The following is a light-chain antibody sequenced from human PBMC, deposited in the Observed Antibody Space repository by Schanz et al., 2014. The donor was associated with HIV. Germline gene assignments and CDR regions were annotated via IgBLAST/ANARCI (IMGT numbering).Light chain of an antibody. CDR3: GADHGSGSNFVVV. Sequence: QSVLTQPPSASASLGASVTLTCTLSSDYNNYRVDWYQQRPGKGPRFVMRVGTGGIVGSKGDGIPERFSVLGSGLNRYLTIKNIQEEDESEYYCGADHGSGSNFVVVFGGGTKLTVL. J-gene: IGLJ2*01. V-gene: IGLV9-49*01. CDR2: VGTGGIVG. CDR1: SDYNNYR.